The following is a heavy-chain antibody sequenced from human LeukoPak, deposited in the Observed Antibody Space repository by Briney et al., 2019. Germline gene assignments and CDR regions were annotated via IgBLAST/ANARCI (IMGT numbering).Heavy chain of an antibody. J-gene: IGHJ6*01. Sequence: GGSLRLSCAASGFTFSSYVMSWARQAPGKGVEWVSAISGSGDSTYYAYSVRGRFTISRDNSKNTLYLQMNSLRAEDTAVYYCAKDYCSSTSWYSYYYYGMDVWGQGTTVTVSS. CDR2: ISGSGDST. CDR3: AKDYCSSTSWYSYYYYGMDV. V-gene: IGHV3-23*01. CDR1: GFTFSSYV. D-gene: IGHD2-2*02.